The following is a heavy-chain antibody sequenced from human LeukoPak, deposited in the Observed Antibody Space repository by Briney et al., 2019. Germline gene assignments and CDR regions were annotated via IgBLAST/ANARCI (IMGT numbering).Heavy chain of an antibody. J-gene: IGHJ6*02. CDR1: GFTFSDYY. V-gene: IGHV3-30*03. Sequence: GGSLRLSCAASGFTFSDYYMSWIRQAPGKGLEWVAVISYDGSNKYYADSVKGRFTISRDNSKNTLYLQMNSLRAEDTAVYYCARDRGCSSTSCYAGSYYYYGVDVWGQGTTVTVSS. D-gene: IGHD2-2*01. CDR3: ARDRGCSSTSCYAGSYYYYGVDV. CDR2: ISYDGSNK.